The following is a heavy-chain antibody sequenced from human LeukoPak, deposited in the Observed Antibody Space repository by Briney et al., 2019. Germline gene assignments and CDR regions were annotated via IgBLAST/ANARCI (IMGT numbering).Heavy chain of an antibody. CDR2: IKSDGGST. J-gene: IGHJ5*02. D-gene: IGHD3-10*01. V-gene: IGHV3-74*01. Sequence: GGSLRLSCAASGFTFSGYWMHWVRQAPGKGLEWVSRIKSDGGSTTYADSVKGRFTISRDNAKNTLYLQMNSLRAEDTAVYYCARNRRAYYGSGSYNWFDPRGQGTLVTV. CDR1: GFTFSGYW. CDR3: ARNRRAYYGSGSYNWFDP.